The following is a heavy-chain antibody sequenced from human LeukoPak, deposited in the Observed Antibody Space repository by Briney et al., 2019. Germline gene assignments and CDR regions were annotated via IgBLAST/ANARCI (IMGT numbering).Heavy chain of an antibody. CDR3: ARDHLGFGEFYDY. V-gene: IGHV3-48*04. J-gene: IGHJ4*02. D-gene: IGHD3-10*01. CDR1: GFTFSTYS. Sequence: GGSLRPSCAASGFTFSTYSMNWVRQASGKGLEWVSYISSSSSNIYYADSVKGRFTISRDNAKNSLYLQMNSLRAEDTAVYHCARDHLGFGEFYDYWGQGTLVTVSS. CDR2: ISSSSSNI.